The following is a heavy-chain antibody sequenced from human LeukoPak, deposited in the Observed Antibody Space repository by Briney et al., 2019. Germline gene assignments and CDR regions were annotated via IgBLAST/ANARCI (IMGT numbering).Heavy chain of an antibody. CDR2: INHGGST. V-gene: IGHV4-34*01. CDR3: ARGEIFYYGSGSYYAPFDP. J-gene: IGHJ5*02. CDR1: GGSFSGYY. Sequence: SETLSLTCAVYGGSFSGYYWSWLRQSPGKGLEWIGEINHGGSTNYNPSLKSRVTISIDTSKNQFSLKLRSVTAADTAVYFCARGEIFYYGSGSYYAPFDPWGQETPVTVSS. D-gene: IGHD3-10*01.